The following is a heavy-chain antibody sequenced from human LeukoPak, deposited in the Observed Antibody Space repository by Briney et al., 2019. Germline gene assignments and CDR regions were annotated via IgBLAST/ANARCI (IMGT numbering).Heavy chain of an antibody. D-gene: IGHD6-19*01. CDR2: IYNNGGT. Sequence: SETLSLTCTVSGGSISSDYWSWIRQPPGKRLEWIGYIYNNGGTNYNPSLKSRVAISVDTSKNQFSLKLSSVTAADTAVYYCARHVTHRTSSTGYSSGCYWFDPWGQGTLVTVSS. V-gene: IGHV4-59*08. CDR3: ARHVTHRTSSTGYSSGCYWFDP. J-gene: IGHJ5*02. CDR1: GGSISSDY.